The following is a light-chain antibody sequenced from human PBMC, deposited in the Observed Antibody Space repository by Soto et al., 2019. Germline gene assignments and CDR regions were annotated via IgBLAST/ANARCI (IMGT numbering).Light chain of an antibody. CDR1: QSVSSN. CDR3: QQYGSSPRT. CDR2: GAS. V-gene: IGKV3-20*01. J-gene: IGKJ1*01. Sequence: EIVMTRSPATLSVSPGERATLSCRASQSVSSNLAWYQQKPGQAPRLLIYGASSRATGIPDRFSGSGSGTDFTLTISRLEPEDFAVYYCQQYGSSPRTFGQGTKVDIK.